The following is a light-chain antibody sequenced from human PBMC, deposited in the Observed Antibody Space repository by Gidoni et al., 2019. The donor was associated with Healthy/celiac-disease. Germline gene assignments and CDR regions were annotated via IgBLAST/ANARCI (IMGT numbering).Light chain of an antibody. CDR1: QSVSSY. CDR2: DAS. V-gene: IGKV3-11*01. CDR3: QLRSNLPLT. J-gene: IGKJ4*01. Sequence: EKVLTQSAVTLSMSPGERDTFSCRASQSVSSYLTWYQQKPGHAARLLIYDASNRATGIPARFSGSGSWTDFPLAFSCLQPEDFSVYYCQLRSNLPLTFGGGTQVEIK.